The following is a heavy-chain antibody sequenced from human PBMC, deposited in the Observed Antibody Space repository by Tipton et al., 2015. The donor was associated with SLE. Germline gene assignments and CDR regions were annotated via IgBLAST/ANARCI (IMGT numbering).Heavy chain of an antibody. Sequence: SLRLSCAASGFTFSSYGMHWVRQAPGKGLEWVAVIWYDGSNKYYADSVKGRFTISRDNSKNTLYLQMNSLRAEDTAVYYCANSYSWLVPLHYWGQGILVTVSS. CDR3: ANSYSWLVPLHY. CDR2: IWYDGSNK. V-gene: IGHV3-33*06. D-gene: IGHD2-15*01. J-gene: IGHJ4*02. CDR1: GFTFSSYG.